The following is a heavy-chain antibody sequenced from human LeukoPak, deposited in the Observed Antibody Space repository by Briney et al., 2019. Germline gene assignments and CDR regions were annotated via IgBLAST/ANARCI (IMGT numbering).Heavy chain of an antibody. CDR3: ARANNWNYPYYFDS. J-gene: IGHJ4*02. Sequence: GGSLRLSCAASGFTFSSYGMHWVRQAPGKGLEWVAVIWYDGSNKYYGDSVKGRFTIARDNYKNTVDVQMKSLRAEATAVYYCARANNWNYPYYFDSWGQGTLVIVSS. CDR1: GFTFSSYG. D-gene: IGHD1-7*01. CDR2: IWYDGSNK. V-gene: IGHV3-33*01.